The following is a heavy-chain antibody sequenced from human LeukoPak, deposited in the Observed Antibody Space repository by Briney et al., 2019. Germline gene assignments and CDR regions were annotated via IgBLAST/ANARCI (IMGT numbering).Heavy chain of an antibody. CDR3: AKVPYSDYGSGRPPFMDV. J-gene: IGHJ6*02. D-gene: IGHD3-10*01. CDR1: GFTFSSYA. V-gene: IGHV3-23*01. CDR2: ISNTGSDT. Sequence: GGSLRLACAASGFTFSSYAMSWVRQAPGKGLEWVSTISNTGSDTYYADSVKGRFTISRDNSENTLYLQMNNLRAEDTAIHYCAKVPYSDYGSGRPPFMDVWGQGTTVAVSS.